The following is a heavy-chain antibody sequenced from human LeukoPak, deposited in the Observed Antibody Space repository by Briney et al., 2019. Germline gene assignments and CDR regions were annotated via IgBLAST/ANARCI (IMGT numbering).Heavy chain of an antibody. D-gene: IGHD1-1*01. Sequence: GGSLKLSCAASGFTFSNFPMSWVPQAPGMGREWVITPSGSGGNTYYADSVKGRFTISRDNSKDTLDLKMNSLRAEDTAVYYCATDRPHPRNEPTNFDYWGQGTLVTVSS. CDR2: PSGSGGNT. CDR3: ATDRPHPRNEPTNFDY. CDR1: GFTFSNFP. V-gene: IGHV3-23*01. J-gene: IGHJ4*02.